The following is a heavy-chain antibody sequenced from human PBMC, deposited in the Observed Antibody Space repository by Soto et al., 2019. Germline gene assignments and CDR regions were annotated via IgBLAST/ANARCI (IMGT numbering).Heavy chain of an antibody. Sequence: GASGKVSCKASGYSFTSYGISWGRQAPGQGLERMGWISAYNGNTNYAQKLQGRVTMTTHTSTSTAYMELRSLRSDDTAVYYCARYFYFFWGSYRLDAFHIWGQATMVTLSS. CDR3: ARYFYFFWGSYRLDAFHI. CDR2: ISAYNGNT. D-gene: IGHD3-16*02. V-gene: IGHV1-18*01. J-gene: IGHJ3*02. CDR1: GYSFTSYG.